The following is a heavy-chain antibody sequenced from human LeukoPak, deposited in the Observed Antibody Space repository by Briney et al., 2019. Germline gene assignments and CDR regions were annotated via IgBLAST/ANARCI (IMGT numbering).Heavy chain of an antibody. Sequence: SEILSLTCTVSGGSISSHYWSWIRQPPGKGLEWIGYIYYSGSTNYNPSLKSRVTISVDTSKNQFSLKLTSVTAADTAVYYCARETSQKGAHYMDVWGKGTTVTISS. D-gene: IGHD3-16*01. CDR3: ARETSQKGAHYMDV. CDR1: GGSISSHY. J-gene: IGHJ6*03. V-gene: IGHV4-59*11. CDR2: IYYSGST.